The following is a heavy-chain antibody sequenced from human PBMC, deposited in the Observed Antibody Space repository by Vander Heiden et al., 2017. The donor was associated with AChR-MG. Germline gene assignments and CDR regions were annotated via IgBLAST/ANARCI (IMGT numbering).Heavy chain of an antibody. J-gene: IGHJ4*02. CDR1: GFTCSSYP. V-gene: IGHV3-23*01. CDR2: ISASGDST. CDR3: AKGRFTMLVVGPAYYFDY. Sequence: EVRPLEPGGGFVQPGGSLRPTRAASGFTCSSYPVSWVRQSPGKGLEWVSSISASGDSTHNADSVKGRFTISRDNSKNTLYLQMNSLRAEDTALYYCAKGRFTMLVVGPAYYFDYWVQGTLVTVSS. D-gene: IGHD3-22*01.